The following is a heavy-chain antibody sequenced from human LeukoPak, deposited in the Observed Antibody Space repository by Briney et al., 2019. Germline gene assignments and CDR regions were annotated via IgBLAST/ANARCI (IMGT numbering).Heavy chain of an antibody. V-gene: IGHV3-74*01. CDR1: GFTFSSYW. CDR3: ARGHLEQLALRFDY. CDR2: INSDGSST. D-gene: IGHD6-6*01. J-gene: IGHJ4*02. Sequence: GGSLRLSCAASGFTFSSYWMHWVRQAPGKGLVWVSRINSDGSSTSYADSVKGRFTISRDNAKNTLYLQMNSLRAEDTAVYYCARGHLEQLALRFDYWGQGTLVTVSS.